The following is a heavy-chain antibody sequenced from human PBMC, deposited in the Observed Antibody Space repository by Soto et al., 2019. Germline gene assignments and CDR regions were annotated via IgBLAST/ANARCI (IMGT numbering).Heavy chain of an antibody. V-gene: IGHV1-8*01. J-gene: IGHJ6*02. CDR1: GYTFTSYD. D-gene: IGHD3-9*01. CDR3: ARKGAYYDILTGYFDVDYYGMDV. CDR2: MNPNSGNT. Sequence: AASVKVSCKASGYTFTSYDINWVRQATGQGLEWMGWMNPNSGNTGYAQKFQGRVTMTRNTSISTAYMELSSLRSEDTAVYYCARKGAYYDILTGYFDVDYYGMDVWGQGTTVTVSS.